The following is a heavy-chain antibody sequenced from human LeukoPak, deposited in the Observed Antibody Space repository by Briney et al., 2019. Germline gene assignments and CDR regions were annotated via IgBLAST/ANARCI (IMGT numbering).Heavy chain of an antibody. J-gene: IGHJ3*02. CDR3: ARPVMPYYYDSSGYPPGAFDI. CDR1: GGSISSYY. V-gene: IGHV4-59*08. D-gene: IGHD3-22*01. Sequence: PSETLSLTCTVSGGSISSYYWSWIRQPPGKGLEWIGYIYYSGGTNYNPSLKSRVTISVDTSKNQFSLKLSSVTAADTAVYYCARPVMPYYYDSSGYPPGAFDIWGQGTMVTVSS. CDR2: IYYSGGT.